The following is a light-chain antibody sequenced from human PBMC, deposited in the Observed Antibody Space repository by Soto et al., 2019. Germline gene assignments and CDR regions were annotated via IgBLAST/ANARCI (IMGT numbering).Light chain of an antibody. V-gene: IGKV1-5*03. CDR3: QHYNSYSEA. J-gene: IGKJ1*01. CDR1: QGISSY. CDR2: KAS. Sequence: DIQMTQSPSTLSASVGDGVTITCRASQGISSYLAWYQQKPGKAPKLLIYKASTLKSGVPSRFSGSGSGTEFTLTISSLQPDDFATYYCQHYNSYSEAFGQGTKVDIK.